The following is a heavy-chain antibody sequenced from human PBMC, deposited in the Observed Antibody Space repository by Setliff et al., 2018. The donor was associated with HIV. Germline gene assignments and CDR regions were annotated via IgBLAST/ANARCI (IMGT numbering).Heavy chain of an antibody. V-gene: IGHV4-59*08. CDR1: GASMRDYY. Sequence: SETLSLTCTVSGASMRDYYWTWIRQSPGKGLEWIGHIFHTGSATYNPSLRSRLTMSIDTSRTQFSLRLSSVTAADTAVYYCARHSPNVGVRGDAFDIWGQGTVVTVSS. J-gene: IGHJ3*02. CDR3: ARHSPNVGVRGDAFDI. CDR2: IFHTGSA. D-gene: IGHD2-8*01.